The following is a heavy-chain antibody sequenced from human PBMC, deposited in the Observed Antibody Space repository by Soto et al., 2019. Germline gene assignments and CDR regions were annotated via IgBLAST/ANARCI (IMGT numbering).Heavy chain of an antibody. CDR1: GFAVGDYP. J-gene: IGHJ4*02. CDR3: AKSFHVYSIRGY. D-gene: IGHD6-13*01. CDR2: ISNDVSIK. Sequence: PGGSQSLSSTASGFAVGDYPFHWIRQAPGKGLEWVALISNDVSIKYYGYFVKCRFPICRDNAKRTVYLQMNSLTVDGTAVYYCAKSFHVYSIRGYWGQGTPVPDYS. V-gene: IGHV3-30-3*02.